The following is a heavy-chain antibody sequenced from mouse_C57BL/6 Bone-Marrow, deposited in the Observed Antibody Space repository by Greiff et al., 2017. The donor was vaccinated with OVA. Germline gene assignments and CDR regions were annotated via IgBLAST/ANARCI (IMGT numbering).Heavy chain of an antibody. CDR2: INPSSGYT. CDR1: GYTFTSYW. Sequence: QVQLKQSGAELAKPGASVKLSCKASGYTFTSYWMHWVKQRPGQGLEWIGYINPSSGYTKYNQKFKDKATLTADKSSSTAYMQLSSLTYEDSAVYYCARTGLRPYYAMDYWGQGTSVTVSS. D-gene: IGHD2-4*01. CDR3: ARTGLRPYYAMDY. J-gene: IGHJ4*01. V-gene: IGHV1-7*01.